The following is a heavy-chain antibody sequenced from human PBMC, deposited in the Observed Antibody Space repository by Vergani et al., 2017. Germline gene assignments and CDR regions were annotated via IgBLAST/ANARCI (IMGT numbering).Heavy chain of an antibody. CDR3: ARVGTSSNRDYFDY. V-gene: IGHV1-2*02. J-gene: IGHJ4*02. CDR1: GYTFTDYF. Sequence: QVQLVQSGAEVKKPGASVKVSCKASGYTFTDYFMHWVRQAPGQGLEWMGGINPNSGGTNYAQKFQGRVTMTRDTSISTAYMELSNLRSDDTAVYYCARVGTSSNRDYFDYWGQGTLVTVSS. D-gene: IGHD2-2*01. CDR2: INPNSGGT.